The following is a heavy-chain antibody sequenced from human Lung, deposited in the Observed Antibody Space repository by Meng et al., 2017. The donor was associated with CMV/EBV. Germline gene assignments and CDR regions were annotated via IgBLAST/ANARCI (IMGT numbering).Heavy chain of an antibody. CDR2: VYHSGSA. Sequence: GSISTHNWWTCVRQPPGKGLEWIGEVYHSGSANSNPSLKSRVTISVDKSKNQFSLKVNSVTAADTAVYYCARMQLVISGNIKYGLDVWGQGTTVTVSS. CDR3: ARMQLVISGNIKYGLDV. J-gene: IGHJ6*02. D-gene: IGHD2/OR15-2a*01. CDR1: GSISTHNW. V-gene: IGHV4-4*02.